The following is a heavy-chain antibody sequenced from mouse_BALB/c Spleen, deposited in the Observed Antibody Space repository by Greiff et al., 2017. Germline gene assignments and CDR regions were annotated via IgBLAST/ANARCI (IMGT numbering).Heavy chain of an antibody. Sequence: EVQGVESGGGLVKPGGSLKLSCAASGFTFSSYAMSWVRQTPEKRLEWVASISSGGSTYYPDSVKGRFTISRDNAKNTLYLQMSSLKSEDTAMYYCARLGSDGYYLDYWGQGTTLTVSS. J-gene: IGHJ2*01. V-gene: IGHV5-6-5*01. D-gene: IGHD2-3*01. CDR1: GFTFSSYA. CDR3: ARLGSDGYYLDY. CDR2: ISSGGST.